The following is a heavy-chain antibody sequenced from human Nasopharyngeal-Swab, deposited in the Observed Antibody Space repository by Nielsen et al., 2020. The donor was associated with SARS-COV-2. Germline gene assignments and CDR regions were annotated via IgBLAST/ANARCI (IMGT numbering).Heavy chain of an antibody. V-gene: IGHV1-46*01. J-gene: IGHJ3*02. CDR3: ARAWLVIAFDI. CDR1: GYTFTSYY. D-gene: IGHD6-19*01. CDR2: INPSGGST. Sequence: ASVKVSCKASGYTFTSYYMHWVRQAPGQGLERMGIINPSGGSTSYAQKFQGRVTMTRDTSTSTVYMELSSLRSEDTAVYYCARAWLVIAFDIWGQGTMVTVSS.